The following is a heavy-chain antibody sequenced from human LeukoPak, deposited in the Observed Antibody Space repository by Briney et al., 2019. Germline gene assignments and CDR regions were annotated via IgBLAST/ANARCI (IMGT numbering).Heavy chain of an antibody. J-gene: IGHJ4*02. D-gene: IGHD3-16*01. CDR2: IKTDGRTT. V-gene: IGHV3-74*01. Sequence: GGSLTLSCAASGMTFSNHWMHELRQAPGKGLVWVSLIKTDGRTTIYADSVKGRFTISRDNGKSTLYLQMNSLRAEDTAIYYCTTGPSYGYEWWGQGTVVTVSS. CDR3: TTGPSYGYEW. CDR1: GMTFSNHW.